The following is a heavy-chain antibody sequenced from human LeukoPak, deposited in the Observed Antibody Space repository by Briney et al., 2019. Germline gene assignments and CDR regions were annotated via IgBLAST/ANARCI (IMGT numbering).Heavy chain of an antibody. CDR1: VYTFTSYG. D-gene: IGHD4-17*01. J-gene: IGHJ4*02. CDR3: ARDLSLGRHDDGEPFDS. Sequence: ASVKDSCKASVYTFTSYGISWVRQAPGQGLEWMGWISGYNGNTNYVQKFRGRITMTTDKSTSTAYLQLRSLSSDDTALYYCARDLSLGRHDDGEPFDSWGQGTLVTVSS. V-gene: IGHV1-18*01. CDR2: ISGYNGNT.